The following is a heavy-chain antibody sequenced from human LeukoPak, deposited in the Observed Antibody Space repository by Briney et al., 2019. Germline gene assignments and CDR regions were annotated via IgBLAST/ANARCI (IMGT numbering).Heavy chain of an antibody. Sequence: ESGPALVKPTQTLTLTCTFSGFSLNSSRVGVGWIRQPPGKALEWLALIYWDDDKRYSPFLKSRLTLTKDTSKNQVVLTMTDVDSVDTATYFCARDLAHSSGWYDYFDYWGQGTLVTVSS. V-gene: IGHV2-5*02. D-gene: IGHD6-19*01. CDR1: GFSLNSSRVG. CDR3: ARDLAHSSGWYDYFDY. J-gene: IGHJ4*02. CDR2: IYWDDDK.